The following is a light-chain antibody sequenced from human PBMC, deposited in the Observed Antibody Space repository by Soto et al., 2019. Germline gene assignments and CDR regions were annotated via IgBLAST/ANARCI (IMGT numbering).Light chain of an antibody. Sequence: EVVMTQSPATLYVSPGERATLSCRASQSVGSYLAWYQQKPGQAPRLLIYGASTRAAGISPRFSGGGSGTEFTLTISSLQSEEFAVYYCQQYNNWPRTFGQGTKVGIK. V-gene: IGKV3-15*01. CDR2: GAS. J-gene: IGKJ1*01. CDR3: QQYNNWPRT. CDR1: QSVGSY.